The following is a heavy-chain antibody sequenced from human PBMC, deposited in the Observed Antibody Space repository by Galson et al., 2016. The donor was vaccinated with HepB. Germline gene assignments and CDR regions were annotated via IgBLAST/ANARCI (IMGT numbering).Heavy chain of an antibody. Sequence: CAISGDSVSSNSATWNWIRQSPSRGLEWLGRTYYRPKWYNDYEVSVKSRVTINPDTSTNQFSLHLNSVTPEDTAVYYGARQYSSSSFYYGMDVWGQGTTVTVSS. CDR1: GDSVSSNSAT. CDR3: ARQYSSSSFYYGMDV. D-gene: IGHD6-6*01. V-gene: IGHV6-1*01. CDR2: TYYRPKWYN. J-gene: IGHJ6*02.